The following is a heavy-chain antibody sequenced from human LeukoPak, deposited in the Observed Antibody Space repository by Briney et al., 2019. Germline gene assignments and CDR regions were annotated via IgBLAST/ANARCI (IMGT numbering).Heavy chain of an antibody. CDR1: GFTFSSYE. J-gene: IGHJ4*02. Sequence: GGSLRLSCAAFGFTFSSYEMNWVRQAPGKGLEWVSYISSSGSTIYYADSVKGRFTISRDNAKNSLYLQMNSLRAEDTAVYYCARPPYSSSWHFDYWGQGTLVTVSS. CDR3: ARPPYSSSWHFDY. D-gene: IGHD6-13*01. CDR2: ISSSGSTI. V-gene: IGHV3-48*03.